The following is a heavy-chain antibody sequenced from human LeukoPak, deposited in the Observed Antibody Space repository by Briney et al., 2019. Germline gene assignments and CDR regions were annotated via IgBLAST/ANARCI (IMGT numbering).Heavy chain of an antibody. V-gene: IGHV3-11*01. Sequence: GGSLRLSCAASGFTFSDYFMSWIRQSPGKGLEWVSYISISGSTIYYADSVKGRFTISRDNAKNSLYLQMNSLRAEDTAVYYCAKYCSGGNCYSGLDYWGQGTLVTVSS. J-gene: IGHJ4*02. CDR3: AKYCSGGNCYSGLDY. CDR1: GFTFSDYF. D-gene: IGHD2-15*01. CDR2: ISISGSTI.